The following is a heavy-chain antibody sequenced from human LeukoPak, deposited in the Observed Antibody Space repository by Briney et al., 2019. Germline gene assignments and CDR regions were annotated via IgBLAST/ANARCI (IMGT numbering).Heavy chain of an antibody. Sequence: PSETLSLTCTVSGGSISSGGYYWSWIRQHPGKGLEWIGYIYYSGSTYYNPSLKSRVTISVDTSKNQFSLKLSSVTAADTAVYYCARERTEYRSGGSCYGFDYWGQGTLVTVSS. CDR1: GGSISSGGYY. V-gene: IGHV4-31*03. D-gene: IGHD2-15*01. CDR2: IYYSGST. CDR3: ARERTEYRSGGSCYGFDY. J-gene: IGHJ4*02.